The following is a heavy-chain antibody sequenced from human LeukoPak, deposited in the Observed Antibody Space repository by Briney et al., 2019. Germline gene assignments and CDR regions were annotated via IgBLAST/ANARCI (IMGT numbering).Heavy chain of an antibody. Sequence: SETLSLTCTVSGDSISSINYYWGWIRQPPGKGLEWIGSIYYSGSTNYNPSPKSRVTISVDTSKNQFSLKLSSVTAADTAVYYCARERAARNYYYYMDVWGKGTTVTVSS. V-gene: IGHV4-39*07. D-gene: IGHD6-6*01. J-gene: IGHJ6*03. CDR1: GDSISSINYY. CDR3: ARERAARNYYYYMDV. CDR2: IYYSGST.